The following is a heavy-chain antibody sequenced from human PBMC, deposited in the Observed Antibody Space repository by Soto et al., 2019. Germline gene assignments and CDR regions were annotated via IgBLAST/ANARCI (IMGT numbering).Heavy chain of an antibody. CDR1: GGSISNAGYY. D-gene: IGHD3-22*01. V-gene: IGHV4-31*03. CDR2: IYFSGTT. CDR3: ARAAYYYDSSGYLDF. Sequence: SETLSLTCTVSGGSISNAGYYWGWIRQHPGKGLEWIGYIYFSGTTYYNPSLKSRLTMPVDTSKNQFSLKVSSVTAADTAVYYRARAAYYYDSSGYLDFWGQGTLVPVAS. J-gene: IGHJ4*02.